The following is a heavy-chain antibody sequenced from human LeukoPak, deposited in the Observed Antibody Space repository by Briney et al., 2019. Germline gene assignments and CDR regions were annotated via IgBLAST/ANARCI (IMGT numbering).Heavy chain of an antibody. V-gene: IGHV4-4*02. J-gene: IGHJ6*02. CDR1: GGSISSSNW. CDR2: INHSGST. CDR3: ARGPSSSSYYYYYYGMDV. D-gene: IGHD6-6*01. Sequence: SGTLSLTCAVSGGSISSSNWWSWVRQPPGKGLEWIGEINHSGSTNYNPSLKSRVTISVDTSKNQFSLKLSSVTAADTAVYYCARGPSSSSYYYYYYGMDVWGQGTTVTVSS.